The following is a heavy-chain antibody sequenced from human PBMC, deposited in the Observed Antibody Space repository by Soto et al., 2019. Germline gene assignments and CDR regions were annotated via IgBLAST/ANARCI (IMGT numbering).Heavy chain of an antibody. Sequence: SETLSLTCTVSGDSITTYKWWTWVRQTPGRGLEWIGEIYDSGNTRYNPSLRSRVTISKDTSKNQLSLKLNSVTVADTAVYYCATCQLGEYYYAMDMWGQGTTVTVSS. J-gene: IGHJ6*02. D-gene: IGHD7-27*01. CDR3: ATCQLGEYYYAMDM. V-gene: IGHV4-4*02. CDR1: GDSITTYKW. CDR2: IYDSGNT.